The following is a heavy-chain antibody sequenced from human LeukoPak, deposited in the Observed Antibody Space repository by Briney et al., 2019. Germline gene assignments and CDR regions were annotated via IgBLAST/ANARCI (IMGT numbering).Heavy chain of an antibody. CDR1: GFTFSSYA. D-gene: IGHD6-13*01. J-gene: IGHJ5*02. CDR3: ARLVTTTRSRIAAAGNWFDP. V-gene: IGHV3-30-3*01. Sequence: PGRSLRLSCAASGFTFSSYAMHWVRQAPGKGLEWVAVISYDGSNKYYADSVKGRFTISRDNSKNTLYLQMNSLRAEDTAVYYCARLVTTTRSRIAAAGNWFDPWGREPWSPSPQ. CDR2: ISYDGSNK.